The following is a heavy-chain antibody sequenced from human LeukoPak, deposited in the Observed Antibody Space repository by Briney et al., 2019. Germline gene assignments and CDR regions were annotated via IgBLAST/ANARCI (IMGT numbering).Heavy chain of an antibody. D-gene: IGHD6-13*01. Sequence: GGSLRLSCAASGFTFSTYWMHWVRHAPGKGLVWVSRVNGDGSSTNYADSVKGRFTISRDNAKNTLYLQMNSLRAEDTAVYYCARDGIAAVDFDYWGQGILVTVSS. CDR1: GFTFSTYW. V-gene: IGHV3-74*01. J-gene: IGHJ4*02. CDR2: VNGDGSST. CDR3: ARDGIAAVDFDY.